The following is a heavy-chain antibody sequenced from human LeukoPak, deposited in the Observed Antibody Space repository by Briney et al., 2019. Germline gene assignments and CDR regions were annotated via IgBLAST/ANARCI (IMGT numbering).Heavy chain of an antibody. Sequence: ASVKVSCKASGYTFTSYGISWVRQAPGQGLEWMGWISAYNGNTNYAQKLQGRVTMTTDTSTSTAYMELRSLRSDDTAVYYCARDREVPPIVVVPAAISSGYWGQGTLVTVYS. V-gene: IGHV1-18*01. CDR3: ARDREVPPIVVVPAAISSGY. D-gene: IGHD2-2*01. CDR1: GYTFTSYG. CDR2: ISAYNGNT. J-gene: IGHJ4*02.